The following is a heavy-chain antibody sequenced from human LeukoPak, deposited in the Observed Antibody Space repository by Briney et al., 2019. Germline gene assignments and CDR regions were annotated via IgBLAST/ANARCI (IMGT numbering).Heavy chain of an antibody. Sequence: GGSLRLSCATSGFTFSSYGMVWVRQAPGKGLEWVSAISGSGGSTYYADSVKGRFTISRDNSKNTLYLQMNSLRAEDTAVYYCAKERWDYDILTGYPNYFDYWGQGTLVTVSS. CDR1: GFTFSSYG. CDR2: ISGSGGST. J-gene: IGHJ4*02. V-gene: IGHV3-23*01. CDR3: AKERWDYDILTGYPNYFDY. D-gene: IGHD3-9*01.